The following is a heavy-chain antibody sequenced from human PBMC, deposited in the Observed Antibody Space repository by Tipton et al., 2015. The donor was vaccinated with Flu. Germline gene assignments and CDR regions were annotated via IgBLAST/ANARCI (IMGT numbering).Heavy chain of an antibody. J-gene: IGHJ4*02. V-gene: IGHV4-59*01. CDR2: IYYSGST. Sequence: GLVKPSETLSLTCTVSGGSISSYYWSWIRQPPGKGLEWIGYIYYSGSTNYNPSLKSRVTISVDTSKNQFSLKLSSVTAADTAVYYCAREEGYYDSSGLGYWGQGTLVTVSS. D-gene: IGHD3-22*01. CDR1: GGSISSYY. CDR3: AREEGYYDSSGLGY.